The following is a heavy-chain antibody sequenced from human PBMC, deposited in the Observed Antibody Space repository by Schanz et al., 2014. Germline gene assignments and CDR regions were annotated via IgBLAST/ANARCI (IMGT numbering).Heavy chain of an antibody. V-gene: IGHV4-59*11. D-gene: IGHD5-18*01. Sequence: QVQLQESGPGLVKPSETLSLTCTVSGGSISSHYWSWVRQAPGEGLEWIAYLLSSERAKYNPSLDSRSTMSLDTSKSQCSLHLRYVTAADTAVYYCATMPRGNIYGYFDYWGQGSLVTVSS. J-gene: IGHJ4*02. CDR2: LLSSERA. CDR3: ATMPRGNIYGYFDY. CDR1: GGSISSHY.